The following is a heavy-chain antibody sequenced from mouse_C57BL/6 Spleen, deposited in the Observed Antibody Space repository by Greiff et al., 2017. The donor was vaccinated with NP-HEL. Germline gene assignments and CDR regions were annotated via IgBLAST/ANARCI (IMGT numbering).Heavy chain of an antibody. J-gene: IGHJ1*03. CDR3: AREGGNFDV. CDR2: ISYDGSN. Sequence: EVQLQQSGPGLVKPSQSLSLTCSVTGYSITSGYYWNWIRQFPGNKLEWMGYISYDGSNNYNPSLKNRISITRDTSKNQFFLKLNSVTTEDTATYYCAREGGNFDVWGTGTMVTVSS. CDR1: GYSITSGYY. V-gene: IGHV3-6*01.